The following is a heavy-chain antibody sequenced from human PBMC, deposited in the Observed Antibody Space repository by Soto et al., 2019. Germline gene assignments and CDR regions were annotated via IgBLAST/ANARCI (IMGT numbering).Heavy chain of an antibody. CDR3: ARAPPVYTSGWFWWFDP. CDR2: INPNSGDT. Sequence: LEWMGWINPNSGDTTYAQKFQGWVTMSRDTSISTAYMELGSLKSDDTAVYFCARAPPVYTSGWFWWFDPWGQGTLVTVSS. D-gene: IGHD6-19*01. J-gene: IGHJ5*02. V-gene: IGHV1-2*04.